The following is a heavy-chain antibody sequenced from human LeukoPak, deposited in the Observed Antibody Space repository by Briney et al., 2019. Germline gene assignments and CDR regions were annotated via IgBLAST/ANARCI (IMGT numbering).Heavy chain of an antibody. J-gene: IGHJ5*02. D-gene: IGHD5-12*01. CDR2: INAGNGNT. V-gene: IGHV1-3*01. CDR3: ARDRGVIVATNPTYNRFDP. CDR1: GYTFTSYA. Sequence: ASVKVSCKASGYTFTSYAMHWVRQAPGQRLEWMGWINAGNGNTRYSQNFQGRVTITRDTSASAAYMELSSLRSEDTAVYYCARDRGVIVATNPTYNRFDPWGQGTLVTVSS.